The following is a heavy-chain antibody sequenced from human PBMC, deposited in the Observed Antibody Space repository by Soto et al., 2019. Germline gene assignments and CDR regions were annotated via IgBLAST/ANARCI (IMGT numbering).Heavy chain of an antibody. CDR2: ISNRGDT. CDR3: ARERRYCRGGSCSITGDAYDI. CDR1: GFIVSDTY. D-gene: IGHD2-15*01. J-gene: IGHJ3*02. Sequence: EVQLVESGGGLVQPGGSLRLSCTASGFIVSDTYVNWVRQAPGKGLEWVSVISNRGDTHYADSVRGRFSLSRDISDNTFHLQMNNLRVEDTAVYYCARERRYCRGGSCSITGDAYDIWGQGTMVTVSS. V-gene: IGHV3-66*01.